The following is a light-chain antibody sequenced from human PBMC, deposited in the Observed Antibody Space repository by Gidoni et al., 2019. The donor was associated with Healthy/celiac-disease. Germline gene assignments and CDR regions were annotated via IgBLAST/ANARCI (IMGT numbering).Light chain of an antibody. CDR2: EVS. CDR1: SRDYGSYNL. Sequence: QSALTQPASVSVSPGQSITLSCTGTSRDYGSYNLVSWYQQNPGKAPKLMIYEVSKRPSGVSNRFSGSKSGNTASLTISGLQAEDEADYYCCSYAGSNVVFGGGTKLTVL. J-gene: IGLJ2*01. CDR3: CSYAGSNVV. V-gene: IGLV2-23*02.